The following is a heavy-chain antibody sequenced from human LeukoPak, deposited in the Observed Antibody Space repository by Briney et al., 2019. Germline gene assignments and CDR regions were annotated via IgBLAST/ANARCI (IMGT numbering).Heavy chain of an antibody. V-gene: IGHV3-21*01. CDR3: ARDTYYYDSSGYRKRDYDY. D-gene: IGHD3-22*01. CDR2: ISSSSSYI. J-gene: IGHJ4*02. Sequence: GGSLRLSCAASGFTFSSYSMNWVRQAPGKGLEWVSSISSSSSYIYYADSVKGRFTISRDNAKNSLYLQMNSLRAEDTVVYYCARDTYYYDSSGYRKRDYDYWGQGTLVTVSS. CDR1: GFTFSSYS.